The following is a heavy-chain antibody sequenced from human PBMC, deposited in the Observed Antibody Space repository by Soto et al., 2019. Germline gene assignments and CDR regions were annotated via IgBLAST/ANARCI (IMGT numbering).Heavy chain of an antibody. CDR3: ARVRVRFLEWLGSEG. D-gene: IGHD3-3*01. J-gene: IGHJ4*02. CDR1: GGTFSSYA. Sequence: QVQLVQSGAEVKKPGSSVKVSCKASGGTFSSYAISWVRQAPGQGLEWMGGIIPIFGTANYAQKFQGRVTITAAASTSTAYMALSSLRSEDTAVYYCARVRVRFLEWLGSEGWGQGTLVTVSS. CDR2: IIPIFGTA. V-gene: IGHV1-69*12.